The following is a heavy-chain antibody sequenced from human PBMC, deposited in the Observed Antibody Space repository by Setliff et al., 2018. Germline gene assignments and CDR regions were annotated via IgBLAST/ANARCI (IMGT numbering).Heavy chain of an antibody. Sequence: PSETLSLTCAVYGGSFSGYYWSWIRQPQGKGVEWIGEINHSGSTNYNPSLKSRVTISVDTSKNQFSLKLSSVTAADTAVYYCARAFGLQYYFDYWGQGTLVTVSS. J-gene: IGHJ4*02. CDR2: INHSGST. D-gene: IGHD3-16*01. V-gene: IGHV4-34*01. CDR3: ARAFGLQYYFDY. CDR1: GGSFSGYY.